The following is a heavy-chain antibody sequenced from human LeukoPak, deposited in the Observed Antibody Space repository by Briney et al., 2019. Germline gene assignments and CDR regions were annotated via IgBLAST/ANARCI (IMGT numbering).Heavy chain of an antibody. D-gene: IGHD5-12*01. CDR1: GFTFSNYV. CDR2: IQKDGGSK. Sequence: PGGSLRLSCAASGFTFSNYVMNWVCQAPGKGLEWVTFIQKDGGSKFYADSVKGRFTISRDNSKKTVYLQMHSLRAEDTAVYYCAKDLSRGYSGYPDYWGQGTLVTVAS. J-gene: IGHJ4*02. CDR3: AKDLSRGYSGYPDY. V-gene: IGHV3-30*02.